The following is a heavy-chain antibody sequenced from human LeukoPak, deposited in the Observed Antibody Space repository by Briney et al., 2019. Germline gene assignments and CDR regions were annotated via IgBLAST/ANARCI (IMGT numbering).Heavy chain of an antibody. CDR2: ISYDGSNK. D-gene: IGHD3-22*01. V-gene: IGHV3-30-3*01. Sequence: GGSLRLSCAASGFIFSSYAMHWVRQAPGKGLEWVAVISYDGSNKYYADSVKGRFTISRDNSKNTLYLQMNSLRAEDTAVYYCASLYDSSGYDHFDYWGQGTLVTVSS. CDR1: GFIFSSYA. J-gene: IGHJ4*02. CDR3: ASLYDSSGYDHFDY.